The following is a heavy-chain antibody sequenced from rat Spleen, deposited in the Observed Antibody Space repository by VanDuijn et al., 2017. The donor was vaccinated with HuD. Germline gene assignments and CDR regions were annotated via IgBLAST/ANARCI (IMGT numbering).Heavy chain of an antibody. CDR2: ISYDGSST. CDR3: TTGYSSLFDY. D-gene: IGHD1-2*01. Sequence: EVQLVESGGGLVQPGRSMKLSCAASGFTFSNYDMAWVRQAPTKGLEWVASISYDGSSTYYRDSVKGRFTISRDNAKSTLYLQMDSLRSEDTATYYCTTGYSSLFDYWGQGVMVTVSS. V-gene: IGHV5-20*01. CDR1: GFTFSNYD. J-gene: IGHJ2*01.